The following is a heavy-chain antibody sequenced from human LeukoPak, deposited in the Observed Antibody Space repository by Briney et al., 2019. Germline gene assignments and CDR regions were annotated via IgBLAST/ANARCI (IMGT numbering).Heavy chain of an antibody. CDR3: ARYGSGTYSDDHFQH. J-gene: IGHJ1*01. Sequence: PSETLSLTCTVSGGSISSHYWSWIRQPPGEGLEWIGFIYYSGSTKYNPSLKSRVTISVDTSKNQFSLKLTSVTAADTAVYCCARYGSGTYSDDHFQHWGQGTLVTVSS. CDR2: IYYSGST. D-gene: IGHD3-10*01. V-gene: IGHV4-59*08. CDR1: GGSISSHY.